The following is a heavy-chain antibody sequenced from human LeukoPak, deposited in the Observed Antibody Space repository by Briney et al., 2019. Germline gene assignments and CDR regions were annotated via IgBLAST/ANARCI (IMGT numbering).Heavy chain of an antibody. CDR2: ITTSGGNT. V-gene: IGHV3-23*01. CDR1: GFTFANYA. CDR3: AKSLGDDWYGDY. J-gene: IGHJ4*02. Sequence: GGSLRLSCAASGFTFANYAMSWVRQAPGKGLKWVSAITTSGGNTYYADFVKGRFTISRDNSKNTLYLQMNSLRAEDTALYYCAKSLGDDWYGDYWGQGTLVTVSS. D-gene: IGHD2-21*02.